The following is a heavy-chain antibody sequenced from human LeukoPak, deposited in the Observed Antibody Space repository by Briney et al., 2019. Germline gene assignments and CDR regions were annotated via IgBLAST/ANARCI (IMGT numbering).Heavy chain of an antibody. D-gene: IGHD3-10*01. CDR2: ISGSGGST. Sequence: TGGSLRLSCAASGFTFSSYGMSWVRQAPGKGLEWVSAISGSGGSTYYADSVKGRFTISRDNSKNTLYLQMNSLRAEDTAVYYCAKASWSRENAFDIWGQGTMVTVSS. CDR3: AKASWSRENAFDI. J-gene: IGHJ3*02. V-gene: IGHV3-23*01. CDR1: GFTFSSYG.